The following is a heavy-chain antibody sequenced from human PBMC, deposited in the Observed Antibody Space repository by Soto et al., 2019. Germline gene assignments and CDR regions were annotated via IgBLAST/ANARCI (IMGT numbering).Heavy chain of an antibody. V-gene: IGHV4-31*11. CDR1: GGSISSGGYS. J-gene: IGHJ4*02. D-gene: IGHD3-9*01. CDR3: ARVDHRGYFAILTDY. CDR2: IYDSVNT. Sequence: LSLTCAVSGGSISSGGYSWSWIRQHPVKGLEWIGHIYDSVNTYYSPSLRSRVTISADMSKNQFSLNLRSVTAADTAVYYCARVDHRGYFAILTDYWGQGTLVTVSS.